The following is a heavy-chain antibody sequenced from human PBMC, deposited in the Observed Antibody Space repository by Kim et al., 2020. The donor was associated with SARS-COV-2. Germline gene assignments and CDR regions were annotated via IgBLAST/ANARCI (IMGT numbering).Heavy chain of an antibody. CDR2: IYYSGST. D-gene: IGHD3-22*01. V-gene: IGHV4-39*07. CDR3: ARASYYYDSSGYYSYAFDI. Sequence: SETLSLTCTVSGGSISSSSYYWGWIRQPPGKGLEWIGSIYYSGSTYYNPSLKSRVTISVDTSKNQFSLKLSSVTAADTAVYYCARASYYYDSSGYYSYAFDIWGQGTMVTVSS. J-gene: IGHJ3*02. CDR1: GGSISSSSYY.